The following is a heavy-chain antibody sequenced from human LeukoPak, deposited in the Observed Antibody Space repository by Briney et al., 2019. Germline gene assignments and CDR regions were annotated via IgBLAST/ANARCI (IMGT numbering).Heavy chain of an antibody. CDR1: GYTFTGYY. CDR3: ARGGGGYSYGLYYFDY. V-gene: IGHV1-2*02. CDR2: SNPNSGGT. Sequence: ASVKVSCKASGYTFTGYYMHWVRQAPGQGLEWRGWSNPNSGGTNYAQKFQGRVTMTRDTSISTAYMELSRLRSDDTAVYYCARGGGGYSYGLYYFDYWGQGTLVTVSS. D-gene: IGHD5-18*01. J-gene: IGHJ4*02.